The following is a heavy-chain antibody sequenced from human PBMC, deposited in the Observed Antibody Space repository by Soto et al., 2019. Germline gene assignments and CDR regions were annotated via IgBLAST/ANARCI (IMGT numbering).Heavy chain of an antibody. CDR1: GVTFSGFA. CDR2: ISFGGTKK. V-gene: IGHV3-30-3*01. D-gene: IGHD4-17*01. Sequence: QVQLVESGGGVVQPGRSLGLSCTAHGVTFSGFAMSWVRQAPGKGLEWVALISFGGTKKYYADSVKGRFTISRDNSKSTLFLEMNSLPPEDTAVYYCERANARWLDYWGQGTLVTVSS. J-gene: IGHJ4*02. CDR3: ERANARWLDY.